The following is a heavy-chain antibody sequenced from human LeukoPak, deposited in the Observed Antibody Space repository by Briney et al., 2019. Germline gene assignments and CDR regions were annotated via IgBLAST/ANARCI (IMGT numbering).Heavy chain of an antibody. D-gene: IGHD5-18*01. CDR2: IYYSGST. Sequence: SETLSLTCTVSGGSISSYYWSWIRQPPGKGLEWIGYIYYSGSTNYNPSLKSRVTISVDTSKNQFSLNLSSVTAADTAVYYCARLEYSYGTGIDYWGQGTLVTVSS. J-gene: IGHJ4*02. CDR1: GGSISSYY. CDR3: ARLEYSYGTGIDY. V-gene: IGHV4-59*08.